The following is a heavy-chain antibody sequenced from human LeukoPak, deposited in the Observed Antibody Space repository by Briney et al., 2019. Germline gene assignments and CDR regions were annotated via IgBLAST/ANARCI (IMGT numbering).Heavy chain of an antibody. CDR1: GYTFTSYG. CDR2: ISAYNGNT. D-gene: IGHD6-13*01. Sequence: ASVKVSCKASGYTFTSYGISWVRQAPGQGLEWMGWISAYNGNTYYAQKLQGRVTMTTDTSTSTAYMELRSLRSDDTAVYYCARGPTYSSSWYTPDRADWDNWFDPWGQGTLVTVSS. J-gene: IGHJ5*02. CDR3: ARGPTYSSSWYTPDRADWDNWFDP. V-gene: IGHV1-18*01.